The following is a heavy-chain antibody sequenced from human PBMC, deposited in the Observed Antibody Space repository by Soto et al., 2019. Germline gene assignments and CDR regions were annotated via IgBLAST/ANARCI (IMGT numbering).Heavy chain of an antibody. V-gene: IGHV4-34*01. CDR2: INHSGST. Sequence: QVQLQQWGAGLLKPSETLSLTCAVYGGSFSGYYWSWIRQPPGKGLEWIGEINHSGSTNYNPSLKSRVTISVDTSKNQFSLKLSSVSAADTAVYYCARGPITRVRGGRYFQHWGQGTLVTVSS. D-gene: IGHD3-10*01. CDR3: ARGPITRVRGGRYFQH. J-gene: IGHJ1*01. CDR1: GGSFSGYY.